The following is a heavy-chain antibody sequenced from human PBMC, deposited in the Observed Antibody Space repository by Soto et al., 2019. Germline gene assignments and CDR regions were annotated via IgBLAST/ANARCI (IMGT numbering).Heavy chain of an antibody. V-gene: IGHV4-34*01. CDR1: GGSFSGYY. CDR2: INHSGST. D-gene: IGHD4-17*01. Sequence: QVQLQQWGAGLLKPSETLSLTCAVYGGSFSGYYWSWIRQPPGKGLEWIGEINHSGSTNYNPSLKSRVTISVDTSKNQFSLKLSSVTAADTAVYYFARDSYGAITTVTTVVAFDIWGQGTMVTVSS. J-gene: IGHJ3*02. CDR3: ARDSYGAITTVTTVVAFDI.